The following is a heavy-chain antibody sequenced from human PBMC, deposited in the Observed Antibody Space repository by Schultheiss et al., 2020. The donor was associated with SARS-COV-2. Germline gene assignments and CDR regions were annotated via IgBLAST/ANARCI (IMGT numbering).Heavy chain of an antibody. CDR3: ARVGIAAAGTYDY. CDR1: GGSISNSNW. V-gene: IGHV4-4*02. J-gene: IGHJ4*02. CDR2: IYHSGSTNY. D-gene: IGHD6-13*01. Sequence: SETLSLTCAVSGGSISNSNWWSWVRQPPGKGLEWIGEIYHSGSTNYNYNPSLKSRVTISVDKSKNQFSLKLSSVTAADTAVYYCARVGIAAAGTYDYWGQGTLVTVSS.